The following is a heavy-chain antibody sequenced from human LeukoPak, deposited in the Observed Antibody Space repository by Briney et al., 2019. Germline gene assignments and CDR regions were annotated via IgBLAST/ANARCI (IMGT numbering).Heavy chain of an antibody. J-gene: IGHJ6*04. CDR1: GFTFSGSW. CDR3: AELGITMIGGV. D-gene: IGHD3-10*02. CDR2: IKCDGSEK. Sequence: GGSLRLSCAASGFTFSGSWMHWVCQAPDKGLEWVADIKCDGSEKYYVDSVKGRFTISRDNAKNSLYLQMNSLRAEDTAVYCCAELGITMIGGVWGKGTTVTISS. V-gene: IGHV3-52*01.